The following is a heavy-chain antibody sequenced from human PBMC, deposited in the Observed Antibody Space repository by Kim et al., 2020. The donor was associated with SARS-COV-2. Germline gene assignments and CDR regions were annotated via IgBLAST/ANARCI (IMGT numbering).Heavy chain of an antibody. J-gene: IGHJ6*02. Sequence: GGSLRLSCAASGFTFSSYGMHWVRQAPGKGLEWVAVISYDGSNKYYADSVKGRFTISRDNSKNTLYLQMNSLRAEDTAVYYCARDRKKELLWFGTYYYYGMDVWGQRTTVTASS. CDR1: GFTFSSYG. CDR2: ISYDGSNK. D-gene: IGHD3-10*01. V-gene: IGHV3-33*05. CDR3: ARDRKKELLWFGTYYYYGMDV.